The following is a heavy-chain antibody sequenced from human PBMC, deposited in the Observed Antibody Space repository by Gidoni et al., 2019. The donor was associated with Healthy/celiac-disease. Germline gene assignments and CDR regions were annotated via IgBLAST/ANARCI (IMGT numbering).Heavy chain of an antibody. D-gene: IGHD2-8*01. CDR3: ARLGRIVLEGFDP. CDR1: GGSISSYY. J-gene: IGHJ5*02. Sequence: QVQLQESGPGLVKPSETLSLTCTVSGGSISSYYWSWIRQPPGKGLEWIGYIYYSGSTNYNPSLKSRVTISVDTSKNQFSLKLSSVTAADTAVYYCARLGRIVLEGFDPWGQGTLVTVSS. CDR2: IYYSGST. V-gene: IGHV4-59*01.